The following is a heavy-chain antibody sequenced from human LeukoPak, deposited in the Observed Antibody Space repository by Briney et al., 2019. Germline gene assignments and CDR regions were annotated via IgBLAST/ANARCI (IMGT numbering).Heavy chain of an antibody. CDR2: IYYSGST. V-gene: IGHV4-59*01. CDR3: ARDGENQYYFDY. CDR1: GGSISSYY. D-gene: IGHD1-14*01. Sequence: KPSETLSLTCTVSGGSISSYYWSWIRQPPGKGLEWIGYIYYSGSTNYNPSLKSRVTISVDTSKNQFSPKLSSVTAADTAVYYCARDGENQYYFDYWGQGTLVTVSS. J-gene: IGHJ4*02.